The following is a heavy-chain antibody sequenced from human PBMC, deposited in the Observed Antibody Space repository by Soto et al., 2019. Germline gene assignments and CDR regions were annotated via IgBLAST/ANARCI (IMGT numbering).Heavy chain of an antibody. Sequence: EALSLTCTVSGGSFSGYYWSWIRQPPGKGLEWIGEINHSGSTNYNPSLKSRVTISVDTSKNQFSLKLSSVTAADTAVYYCARGVVVAATDARRDAFDIWGQGTMATVSS. V-gene: IGHV4-34*01. CDR2: INHSGST. D-gene: IGHD2-15*01. CDR3: ARGVVVAATDARRDAFDI. CDR1: GGSFSGYY. J-gene: IGHJ3*02.